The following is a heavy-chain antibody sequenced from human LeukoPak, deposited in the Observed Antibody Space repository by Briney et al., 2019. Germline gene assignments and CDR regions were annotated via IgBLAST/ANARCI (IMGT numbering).Heavy chain of an antibody. Sequence: SETLSLTCTVSGVSISSSSYYWGWIRQPPGKGLEWIGSIYYGGTTYYNPSLKSRVTISVDTSKNQFSLKLSSVTAADTAVYYCATLRHFDRFGYWGQGTLVTVSS. CDR3: ATLRHFDRFGY. V-gene: IGHV4-39*01. CDR1: GVSISSSSYY. CDR2: IYYGGTT. J-gene: IGHJ4*02. D-gene: IGHD3-9*01.